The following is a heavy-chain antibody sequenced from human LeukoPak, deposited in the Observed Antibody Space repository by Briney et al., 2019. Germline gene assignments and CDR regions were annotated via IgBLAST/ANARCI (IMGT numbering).Heavy chain of an antibody. Sequence: GGSLRLSCAASGFTFSSYAMHWVRQAPGKGLEWVAVISYDGSNKYYADSVKGRFTVSRDNSKNTLYLQMNSLRAEDTAVYYCARDGAILTGYSLDYWGQGTLVTVPS. CDR2: ISYDGSNK. CDR1: GFTFSSYA. D-gene: IGHD3-9*01. J-gene: IGHJ4*02. CDR3: ARDGAILTGYSLDY. V-gene: IGHV3-30*04.